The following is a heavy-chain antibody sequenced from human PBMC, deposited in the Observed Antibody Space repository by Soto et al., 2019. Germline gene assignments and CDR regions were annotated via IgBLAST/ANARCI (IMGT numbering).Heavy chain of an antibody. CDR1: GYFFTSYW. CDR2: IYPSDSDT. D-gene: IGHD3-22*01. CDR3: ARHRAAPTNYYVSSGYSQNGMDV. Sequence: GESLKLSCKGSGYFFTSYWIAWVRQMPGKGLEWMGIIYPSDSDTRYSPSFQGQVTISADKSISTAYLQWSSLKASDTAMYYCARHRAAPTNYYVSSGYSQNGMDVWGQGTTVTVSS. J-gene: IGHJ6*02. V-gene: IGHV5-51*01.